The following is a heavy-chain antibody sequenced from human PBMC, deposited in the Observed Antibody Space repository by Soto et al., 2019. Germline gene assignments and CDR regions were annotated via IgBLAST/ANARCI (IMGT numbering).Heavy chain of an antibody. Sequence: QVQLQESGPGLVKPSQTLSLTCTVSGGSISSGGYYWSWIRQHPGKGLEWIGYIYYSGSTYYNPSLKSLVTISLGTSKNQFSLRLSSVTAADTALYYCARVPGDYNRDFGGQGSLVTVSS. CDR3: ARVPGDYNRDF. V-gene: IGHV4-31*01. CDR2: IYYSGST. CDR1: GGSISSGGYY. D-gene: IGHD3-22*01. J-gene: IGHJ4*02.